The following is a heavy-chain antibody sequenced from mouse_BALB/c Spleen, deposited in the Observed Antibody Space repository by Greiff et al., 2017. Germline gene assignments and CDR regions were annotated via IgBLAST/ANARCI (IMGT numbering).Heavy chain of an antibody. J-gene: IGHJ3*01. Sequence: EVMLVESGGGLVKPGGSLKLSCAASGFTFSSYAMSWVRQTPEKRLEWVASISSGGSTYYPDSVKGRFTISRDNARNILYLQMSSLRSEDTAMYYCARVDHYAWFAYWGQGTLVTVSA. CDR3: ARVDHYAWFAY. V-gene: IGHV5-6-5*01. CDR1: GFTFSSYA. D-gene: IGHD1-1*02. CDR2: ISSGGST.